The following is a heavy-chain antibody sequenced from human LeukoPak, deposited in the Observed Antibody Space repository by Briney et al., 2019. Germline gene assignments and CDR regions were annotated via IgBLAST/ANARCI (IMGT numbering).Heavy chain of an antibody. CDR2: INRDGSQK. CDR3: ARALAAAGSY. CDR1: GFTFSDYW. D-gene: IGHD6-25*01. V-gene: IGHV3-7*01. Sequence: GGSLRLSCAASGFTFSDYWMHWVCQAPGKGLEWVANINRDGSQKYYVDSVKGRFTISRDNAKNSLYLQMNSLRAEDTAVYYCARALAAAGSYWGQGTLVTVSS. J-gene: IGHJ4*02.